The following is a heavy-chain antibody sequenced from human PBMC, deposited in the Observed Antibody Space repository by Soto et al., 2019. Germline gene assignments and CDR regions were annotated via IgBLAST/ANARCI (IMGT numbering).Heavy chain of an antibody. CDR3: ERADYYDSSGFYYDC. V-gene: IGHV1-46*01. CDR1: GYIFTNHY. D-gene: IGHD3-22*01. J-gene: IGHJ4*02. CDR2: INPSGGST. Sequence: QVQLVQSGAEVKKPGASVKVSCKASGYIFTNHYIHWVRQAPGQGLEWMGIINPSGGSTNYLQKFQGRITMTRDTSTSTVYMELSSLISEDTAVYFCERADYYDSSGFYYDCWGQGSLVTVSS.